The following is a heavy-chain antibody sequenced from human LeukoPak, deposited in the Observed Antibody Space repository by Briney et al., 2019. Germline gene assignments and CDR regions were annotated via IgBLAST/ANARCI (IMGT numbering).Heavy chain of an antibody. Sequence: GGSLRLSCAASGFTFSSYGMHWVRQAPGKGLEWVAFIRYDGSNKYYADSVKGRFTISRDNSKNTLYLQMNSLRAEDTAVYYCVKDGSVGYGSGSYSYWGQGTLVTVSS. CDR1: GFTFSSYG. CDR3: VKDGSVGYGSGSYSY. J-gene: IGHJ4*02. CDR2: IRYDGSNK. D-gene: IGHD3-10*01. V-gene: IGHV3-30*02.